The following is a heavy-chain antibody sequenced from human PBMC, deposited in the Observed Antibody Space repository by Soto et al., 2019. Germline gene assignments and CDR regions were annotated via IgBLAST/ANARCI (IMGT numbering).Heavy chain of an antibody. CDR1: GGSISRYY. J-gene: IGHJ6*02. CDR2: IYYSGGT. D-gene: IGHD3-10*01. V-gene: IGHV4-59*12. CDR3: ARDPIPSITMVRMDV. Sequence: SETLSLTCTVSGGSISRYYWNWIRQPPGKGLEWIGYIYYSGGTNYNPSLKSRVTISVDRSKNQFSLKLSSVTAADTAVYYCARDPIPSITMVRMDVWGQGTTVTVSS.